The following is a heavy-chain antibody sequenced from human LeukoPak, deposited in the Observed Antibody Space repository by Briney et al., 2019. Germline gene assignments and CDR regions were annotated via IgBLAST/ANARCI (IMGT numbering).Heavy chain of an antibody. CDR3: ARGADYSKLDY. J-gene: IGHJ4*02. V-gene: IGHV1-8*01. CDR1: GYTFTSDD. CDR2: MNPSSGNT. D-gene: IGHD2-21*01. Sequence: ASVKVSCKASGYTFTSDDINWVRQATGQGLEWMGWMNPSSGNTGYAQKFQGRVTMTRDTSLRTAYMELRSLRSEDTAVYYCARGADYSKLDYWGQGTLVTVSS.